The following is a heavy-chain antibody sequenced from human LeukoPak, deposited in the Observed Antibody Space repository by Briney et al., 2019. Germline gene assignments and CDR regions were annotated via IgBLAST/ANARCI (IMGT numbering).Heavy chain of an antibody. CDR1: GFTLSSYA. D-gene: IGHD2-21*01. V-gene: IGHV3-23*01. CDR2: ISVRGNT. Sequence: PGGSLRLSCAASGFTLSSYAMSWVRQAPGKGLEWVSAISVRGNTYHADSVKGRFTISRDSSKTTLYLQMNRLRAEDAAVYYCAKAPVTTCSGAYCYPFDYWGQGTLVTVSS. CDR3: AKAPVTTCSGAYCYPFDY. J-gene: IGHJ4*02.